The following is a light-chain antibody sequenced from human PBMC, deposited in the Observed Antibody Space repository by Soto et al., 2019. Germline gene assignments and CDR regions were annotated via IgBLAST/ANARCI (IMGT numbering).Light chain of an antibody. V-gene: IGKV3-20*01. Sequence: EIVFTQSPGTLSLSPGDRATLSCRASQSVSSDFLDWYQVKPVQAPRLLIYGASNRATGITDRFSGSGSGTDFTLTISRLETEDFAVYYCRQYGRSLGFAFGGGTKVDIK. CDR2: GAS. J-gene: IGKJ4*01. CDR1: QSVSSDF. CDR3: RQYGRSLGFA.